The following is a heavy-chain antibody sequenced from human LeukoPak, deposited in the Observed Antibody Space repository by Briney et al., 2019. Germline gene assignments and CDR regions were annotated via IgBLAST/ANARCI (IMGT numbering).Heavy chain of an antibody. D-gene: IGHD3-22*01. CDR1: GGTFSSYA. V-gene: IGHV1-18*01. CDR3: ARGGVNGVDYYDSSGYYPRPWFDP. CDR2: ISAYNGNT. Sequence: GASVKVSCKASGGTFSSYAISWVRQAPGQGLEWMGWISAYNGNTNYAQKLQGRVTMTTDTSTSTAYMELRSLRSDDTAVYYCARGGVNGVDYYDSSGYYPRPWFDPWGQGTLVTVSS. J-gene: IGHJ5*02.